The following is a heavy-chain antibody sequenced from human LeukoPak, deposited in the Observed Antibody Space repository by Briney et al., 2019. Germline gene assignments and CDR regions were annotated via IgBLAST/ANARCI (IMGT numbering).Heavy chain of an antibody. V-gene: IGHV4-38-2*02. CDR1: GFSINTGYH. CDR2: IYHTGSS. J-gene: IGHJ4*02. Sequence: SETLSLTCTVSGFSINTGYHWGWIRQPPGKGLEWIGNIYHTGSSYYNPSLRSRVTISVDTSKNQFSLNLSSVTAADTAIYYCARDPSRYFDYWGQGTLVTVSS. CDR3: ARDPSRYFDY.